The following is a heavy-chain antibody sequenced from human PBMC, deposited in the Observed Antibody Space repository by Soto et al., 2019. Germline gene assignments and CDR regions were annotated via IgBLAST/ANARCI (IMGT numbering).Heavy chain of an antibody. CDR1: GFAFNNYG. CDR3: AREDSIIIPAVSDF. CDR2: ISKSDYT. J-gene: IGHJ4*02. V-gene: IGHV3-21*01. D-gene: IGHD2-2*01. Sequence: PGGSLILSCTVSGFAFNNYGINWVRQAPGQGLEWVSSISKSDYTYYSDSVKGRFTISRDNAKNSVSLQMNTLRVEDTAVYYCAREDSIIIPAVSDFWGQGTLVTVSS.